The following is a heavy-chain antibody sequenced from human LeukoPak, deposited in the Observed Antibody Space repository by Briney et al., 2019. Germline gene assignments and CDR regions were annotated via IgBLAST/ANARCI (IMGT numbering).Heavy chain of an antibody. J-gene: IGHJ4*02. CDR2: IKQDGSEK. Sequence: GGSLRLSCAASGFTFSSYWMSWVRQAPGKGLEWVANIKQDGSEKYYVDSVKGRFTISRDNAKNSLYLQMNSLRAEDTAVYYCARELLWFGELLRELYYFDYWGQGTLVTVSS. CDR3: ARELLWFGELLRELYYFDY. V-gene: IGHV3-7*01. D-gene: IGHD3-10*01. CDR1: GFTFSSYW.